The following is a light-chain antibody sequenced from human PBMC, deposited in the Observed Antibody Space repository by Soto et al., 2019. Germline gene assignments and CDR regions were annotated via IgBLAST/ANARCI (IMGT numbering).Light chain of an antibody. J-gene: IGKJ4*01. Sequence: DIQLTQSPSFLSASVGDRVTITCRASQGISSYLAWYQQKPGKPPKLLIYGASTLQSGVPSRFSGSGSGTEFTLTISSLQPEDFATYYCQQLNSYPFTFGGGTKVEIK. CDR2: GAS. CDR3: QQLNSYPFT. V-gene: IGKV1-9*01. CDR1: QGISSY.